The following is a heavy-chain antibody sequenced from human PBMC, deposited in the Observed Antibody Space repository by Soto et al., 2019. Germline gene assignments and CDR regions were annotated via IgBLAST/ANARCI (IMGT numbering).Heavy chain of an antibody. D-gene: IGHD3-16*01. CDR3: ARDGEDFTFLAPLGYYYMDV. CDR1: GYTFTSYY. J-gene: IGHJ6*03. V-gene: IGHV1-46*03. Sequence: ASVKVSCKAAGYTFTSYYMHWVRQAPGQGLEWMGIINPSGGSTSYAQKFQGRVTMTRDTSTSTVYMELSSLRSEDTAVYYCARDGEDFTFLAPLGYYYMDVWGKGTTFTVS. CDR2: INPSGGST.